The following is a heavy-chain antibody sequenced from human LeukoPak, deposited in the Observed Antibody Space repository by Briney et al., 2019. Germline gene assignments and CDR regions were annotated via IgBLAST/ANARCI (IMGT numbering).Heavy chain of an antibody. CDR1: GYTFTGYY. V-gene: IGHV1-2*02. Sequence: ASVKISCKASGYTFTGYYMHWVRQAPGQGLEWMGGINPNSGGTNYAQKFQGRVTMTRDTSISTAYMELSRLRSDDTAVYYCAREEVDTAMATMYYYYGMYVWGQGTTVTVSS. CDR3: AREEVDTAMATMYYYYGMYV. CDR2: INPNSGGT. J-gene: IGHJ6*02. D-gene: IGHD5-18*01.